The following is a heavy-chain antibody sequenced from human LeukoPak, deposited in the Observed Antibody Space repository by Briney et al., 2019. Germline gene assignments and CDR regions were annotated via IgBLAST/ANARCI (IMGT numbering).Heavy chain of an antibody. Sequence: GGSLRLSCAASGFTFSSYEMNWVRQAPGKGLEWVSYISSSGSTIYYADSVKGRFTISRDNAKNSLYLQMNSLRAEDTAVYYCAREHYDYVWGSYRSFDYWGQGTLVTVSS. V-gene: IGHV3-48*03. J-gene: IGHJ4*02. CDR1: GFTFSSYE. CDR3: AREHYDYVWGSYRSFDY. D-gene: IGHD3-16*02. CDR2: ISSSGSTI.